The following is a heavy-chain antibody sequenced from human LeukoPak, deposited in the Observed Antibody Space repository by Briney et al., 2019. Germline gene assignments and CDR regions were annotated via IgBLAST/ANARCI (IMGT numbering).Heavy chain of an antibody. CDR2: IYYSGST. J-gene: IGHJ4*02. D-gene: IGHD4-17*01. CDR1: GGSISSSSYY. V-gene: IGHV4-39*07. Sequence: SETLSLTCTVSGGSISSSSYYWGWIRQPPGKGLEWIGSIYYSGSTYYNPSLKSRVTILVDTSKNQFSLELSSVTAADTAVYYCARGLSYGDYSFDYWGQGTLVTVSS. CDR3: ARGLSYGDYSFDY.